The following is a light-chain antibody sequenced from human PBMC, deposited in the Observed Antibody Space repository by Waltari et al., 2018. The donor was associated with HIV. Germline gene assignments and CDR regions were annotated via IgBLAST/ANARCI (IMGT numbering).Light chain of an antibody. Sequence: IVMTQSPATLSVSPGERATLSCRASQNINTNLAWYQQKPGQPPRLLMYGASTRAPGIPARFSGTGSGTEFTLTISSLQSEDFAVYYCQQYSNWPPVTFGPGTKVDMK. V-gene: IGKV3D-15*01. CDR1: QNINTN. CDR3: QQYSNWPPVT. J-gene: IGKJ3*01. CDR2: GAS.